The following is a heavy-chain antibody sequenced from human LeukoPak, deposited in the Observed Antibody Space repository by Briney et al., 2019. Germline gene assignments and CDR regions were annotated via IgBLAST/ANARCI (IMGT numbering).Heavy chain of an antibody. CDR2: IYYSGST. J-gene: IGHJ6*02. CDR1: GGSIRGYF. V-gene: IGHV4-59*12. D-gene: IGHD3-10*01. Sequence: SETLSLTCTVSGGSIRGYFWTWIRQPPGKGLEWIGYIYYSGSTNYNPSLKSRVTIAVDTSKNQFSLKLSSVTAADTAVYYCARGLRRSQRDYYYYYGMDVWGQGTTVTVSS. CDR3: ARGLRRSQRDYYYYYGMDV.